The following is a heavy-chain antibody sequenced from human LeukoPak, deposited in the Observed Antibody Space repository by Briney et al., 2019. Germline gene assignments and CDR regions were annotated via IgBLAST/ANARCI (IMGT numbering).Heavy chain of an antibody. J-gene: IGHJ4*02. V-gene: IGHV4-59*01. CDR3: ARGKYSSGWFLDY. D-gene: IGHD6-19*01. CDR2: IYYIGSI. Sequence: SETLSLTCTVSGGSISSYYWTWIRQPPGKGLEWIGYIYYIGSINYNPSLKSRLTISEDTSKNQFALKLTSVTAADTAVYYCARGKYSSGWFLDYWGQGTLVIVSS. CDR1: GGSISSYY.